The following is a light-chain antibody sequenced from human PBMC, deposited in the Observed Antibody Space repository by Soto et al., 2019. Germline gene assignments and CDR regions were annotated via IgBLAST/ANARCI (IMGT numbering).Light chain of an antibody. J-gene: IGKJ1*01. CDR2: GTS. V-gene: IGKV3-15*01. Sequence: EIVMTQSPATLSVSPGERATLPCRASQSVSSNLAWYQQKPGQAPRLLLYGTSTRATGIPARFSGSGSGTEFTLTISSLQSEDFAVYYCQHYNNWPRTFGQGTKVEIK. CDR1: QSVSSN. CDR3: QHYNNWPRT.